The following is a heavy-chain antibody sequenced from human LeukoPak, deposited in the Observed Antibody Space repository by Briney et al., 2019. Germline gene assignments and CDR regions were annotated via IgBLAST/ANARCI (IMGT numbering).Heavy chain of an antibody. CDR2: IYTSGST. Sequence: SETLSLTCTVSGGSISSGSYYWSWIRQPAGKGLEWIGRIYTSGSTNYNPSLKSRVTISVDTSKNQFSLKLSSVTAADTAVYYCARAPHVLRYFDWRQYFDYWGQGTLVTVSS. D-gene: IGHD3-9*01. V-gene: IGHV4-61*02. CDR3: ARAPHVLRYFDWRQYFDY. J-gene: IGHJ4*02. CDR1: GGSISSGSYY.